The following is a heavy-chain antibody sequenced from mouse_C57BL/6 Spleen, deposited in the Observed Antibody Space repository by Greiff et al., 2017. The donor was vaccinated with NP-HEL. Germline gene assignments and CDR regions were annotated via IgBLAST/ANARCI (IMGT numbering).Heavy chain of an antibody. Sequence: DVKLQESGPELVKPGASVKIPCKASGYTFTDYNMDWVKQSHGKSLEWIGDINPNNGGTIYNQKFKGKATLTVDKSSSTAYMELRSLTSEDTAVYYCARLYRDYFDYWGQGTTLTVSS. CDR2: INPNNGGT. CDR3: ARLYRDYFDY. J-gene: IGHJ2*01. V-gene: IGHV1-18*01. D-gene: IGHD5-1-1*01. CDR1: GYTFTDYN.